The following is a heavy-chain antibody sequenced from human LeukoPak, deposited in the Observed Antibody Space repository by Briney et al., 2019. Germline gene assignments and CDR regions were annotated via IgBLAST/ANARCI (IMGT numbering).Heavy chain of an antibody. CDR2: ISGSGGTT. CDR1: GFSFSAYA. Sequence: GGSLRLSCAASGFSFSAYAMSWVRQAPGKGLEWVSSISGSGGTTYYADSVKGRFTISRDNSRNTLYLQMNSLRAEDTAVYYRARRTYYDILTGYPHFDYWGQGTLVTVSS. D-gene: IGHD3-9*01. V-gene: IGHV3-23*01. J-gene: IGHJ4*02. CDR3: ARRTYYDILTGYPHFDY.